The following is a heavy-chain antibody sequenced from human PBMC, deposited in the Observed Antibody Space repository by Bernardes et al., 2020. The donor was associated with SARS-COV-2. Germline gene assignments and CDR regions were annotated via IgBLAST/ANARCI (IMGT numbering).Heavy chain of an antibody. J-gene: IGHJ4*02. D-gene: IGHD6-19*01. Sequence: GGSLRLSCAASGFTFDDYAMHWVRQAPGKGLEWVSGISWNSGSIGYADSVKGRFTISRDNAKNSLYLQMNSLRAEDTALYYCAKGEIAVAGSFDYWGQGTLVTVSS. V-gene: IGHV3-9*01. CDR1: GFTFDDYA. CDR2: ISWNSGSI. CDR3: AKGEIAVAGSFDY.